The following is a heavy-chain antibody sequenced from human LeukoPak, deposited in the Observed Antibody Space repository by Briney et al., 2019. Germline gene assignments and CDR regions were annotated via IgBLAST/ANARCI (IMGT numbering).Heavy chain of an antibody. CDR1: GFTFNNYA. CDR3: AKGGYCDSTTCLPYFQH. Sequence: PGGSLRLSCAASGFTFNNYAMSWVRQAPGKGLEWVSTISGSGGSTYYADSVKGRFTISRDNSKNTLFLQMNSLRAGDTAVYYCAKGGYCDSTTCLPYFQHWGQGTLVTVSS. V-gene: IGHV3-23*01. J-gene: IGHJ1*01. D-gene: IGHD2-2*01. CDR2: ISGSGGST.